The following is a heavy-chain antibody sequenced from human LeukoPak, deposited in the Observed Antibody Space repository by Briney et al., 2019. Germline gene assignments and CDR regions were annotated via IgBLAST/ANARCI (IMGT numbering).Heavy chain of an antibody. CDR2: ISWNSGSI. CDR1: GFTFDDYA. Sequence: PGGSLRLSCAASGFTFDDYAMHWVRQAPGKGLEWVSGISWNSGSIGYADSVKGRFTISRDNAKNSLYLQMNSLRAEDTALYYCAKSLGATRGGGDYWGQGTLVTVSS. D-gene: IGHD1-26*01. CDR3: AKSLGATRGGGDY. V-gene: IGHV3-9*01. J-gene: IGHJ4*02.